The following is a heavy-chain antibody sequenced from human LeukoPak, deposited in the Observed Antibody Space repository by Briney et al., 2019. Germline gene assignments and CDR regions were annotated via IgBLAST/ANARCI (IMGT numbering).Heavy chain of an antibody. V-gene: IGHV4-30-4*08. J-gene: IGHJ4*02. CDR2: IYDSGST. CDR1: GGSIGSGDYY. D-gene: IGHD2-2*01. CDR3: ARDRGVVVPFDS. Sequence: SQTLSLTCTVSGGSIGSGDYYWNWIRQPPGKGLEWIGYIYDSGSTYYNPSLKSRVTISVDTSKNQFYPKLSPVTASDTAVYYCARDRGVVVPFDSWGLGALVTVSS.